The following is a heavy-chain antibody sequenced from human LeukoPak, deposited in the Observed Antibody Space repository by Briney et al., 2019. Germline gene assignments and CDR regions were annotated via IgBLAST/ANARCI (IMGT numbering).Heavy chain of an antibody. CDR1: GGSISSYY. CDR2: IYYSGST. Sequence: SETLSLTCTVSGGSISSYYWSWIRQPPGKGLEWIGYIYYSGSTNYNPSLKSRVTISVDTSKNQFSLKLSSVTAADTAVYYCALCGGDCLYDAFDIWGQGTMVTVSS. V-gene: IGHV4-59*01. CDR3: ALCGGDCLYDAFDI. D-gene: IGHD2-21*02. J-gene: IGHJ3*02.